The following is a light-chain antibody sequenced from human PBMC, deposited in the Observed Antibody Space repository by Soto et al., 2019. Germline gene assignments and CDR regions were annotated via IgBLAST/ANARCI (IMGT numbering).Light chain of an antibody. J-gene: IGKJ1*01. V-gene: IGKV1-5*03. CDR3: QQYNSYSRLWT. Sequence: DIQMTQSPSTLSESVGDRVTITCRASQSISSWLAWYQQKPGKAPKLLIYKASSLESGVPSRFSGSGSGTEFTLTTSSLQPDDFATYYCQQYNSYSRLWTFGQGTKVEIK. CDR1: QSISSW. CDR2: KAS.